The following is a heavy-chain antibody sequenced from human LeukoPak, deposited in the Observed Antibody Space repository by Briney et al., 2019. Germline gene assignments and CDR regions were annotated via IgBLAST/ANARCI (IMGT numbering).Heavy chain of an antibody. J-gene: IGHJ3*02. D-gene: IGHD5-24*01. Sequence: SETLSLTCTVPGGSIRTYYWSWIRQPPGKGLEWIGYVFYDGDTTSNPSLKSRVTISVDTSKNQFSLRLTSVTAADTAVYYCAREEMAATPRRIGAFDIWGHGTMVTVSS. CDR2: VFYDGDT. V-gene: IGHV4-59*01. CDR3: AREEMAATPRRIGAFDI. CDR1: GGSIRTYY.